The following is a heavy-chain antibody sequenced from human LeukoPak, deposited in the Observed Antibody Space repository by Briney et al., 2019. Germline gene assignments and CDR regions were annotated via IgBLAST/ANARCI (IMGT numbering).Heavy chain of an antibody. CDR3: ARDPPEDEWNSLDS. V-gene: IGHV4-59*01. J-gene: IGHJ4*02. Sequence: LETLSHTCTVSGGSISSYYWSWIRQPPGKGLEWIGFIHYSGLTVYSPSLQSRVTMSVDTSRNQFSLDLSPVTAADTALYYCARDPPEDEWNSLDSWGQGILVTVSS. CDR2: IHYSGLT. CDR1: GGSISSYY. D-gene: IGHD1-7*01.